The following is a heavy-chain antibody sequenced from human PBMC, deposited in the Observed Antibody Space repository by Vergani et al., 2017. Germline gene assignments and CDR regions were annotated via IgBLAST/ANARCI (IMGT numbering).Heavy chain of an antibody. CDR3: QVVILPXATWGTSASDVDY. V-gene: IGHV4-39*01. CDR2: IYHNGNT. D-gene: IGHD2/OR15-2a*01. Sequence: QLQESGPGLVKTSGTLTLTCIVSGGSISRSSHYWGWIRQAPGKGLAWIGSIYHNGNTFYNPSLNSRLSISVDKSKNEFSLKLSAVTAADTAIYYCQVVILPXATWGTSASDVDYWGRGTLVTVSS. J-gene: IGHJ4*02. CDR1: GGSISRSSHY.